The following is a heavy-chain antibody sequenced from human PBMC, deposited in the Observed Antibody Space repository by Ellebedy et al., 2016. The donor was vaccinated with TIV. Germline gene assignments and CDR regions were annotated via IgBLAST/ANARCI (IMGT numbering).Heavy chain of an antibody. Sequence: SGPTLVKPTQTLTLTCTFSGFSLSTSEMGVGWVRQPPGKALEWLALIYWDDDKRYSPSLKSRLTITRDTSKNQVVLTMTNMDPVDTATYYCARIRRYYDFWSGYYNAPHAFDIWGQGTMVTVSS. CDR1: GFSLSTSEMG. D-gene: IGHD3-3*01. CDR2: IYWDDDK. J-gene: IGHJ3*02. CDR3: ARIRRYYDFWSGYYNAPHAFDI. V-gene: IGHV2-5*02.